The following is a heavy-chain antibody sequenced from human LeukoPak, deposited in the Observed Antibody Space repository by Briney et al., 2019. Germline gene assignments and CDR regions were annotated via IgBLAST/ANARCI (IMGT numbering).Heavy chain of an antibody. CDR1: GYTFTGYY. J-gene: IGHJ4*02. Sequence: ASVKVSCKASGYTFTGYYMDWVRQARGQGLEWMGWINPNSGGTNYAQKFQGRVTMTRDTSISTAYMELSRLRSDDTAVYYCARGHPYGDYLAPLDYWGQGTLVTVSS. CDR2: INPNSGGT. V-gene: IGHV1-2*02. D-gene: IGHD4-17*01. CDR3: ARGHPYGDYLAPLDY.